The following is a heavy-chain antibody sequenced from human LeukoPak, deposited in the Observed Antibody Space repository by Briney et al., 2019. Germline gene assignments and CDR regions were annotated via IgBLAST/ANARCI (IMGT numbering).Heavy chain of an antibody. Sequence: SVTLSLTCTVSGGSISSYYWSWIRQPPGKGLEWIGYVYYSGSTNYNPSLKSRVTISVDTSKNQFSLKLSSVTAADTAVYYCARGPYGSGSYYNLNWFDPWGQGTLVTVSS. J-gene: IGHJ5*02. CDR3: ARGPYGSGSYYNLNWFDP. V-gene: IGHV4-59*01. D-gene: IGHD3-10*01. CDR2: VYYSGST. CDR1: GGSISSYY.